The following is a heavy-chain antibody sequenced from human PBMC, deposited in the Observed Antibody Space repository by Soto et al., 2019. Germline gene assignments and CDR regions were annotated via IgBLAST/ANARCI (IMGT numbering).Heavy chain of an antibody. CDR3: AKDLYGSESYPLFDY. CDR1: GFTFDDYA. D-gene: IGHD3-10*01. Sequence: EVQLVESGGGLVQPGRSLRLSCAASGFTFDDYAMHWVRQAPGKGLEWVSGISWNSGSIGYADSVKGRFTISRDNAKNSLYLQMNSLRAEDTALYYCAKDLYGSESYPLFDYWGQGTLVTVSS. V-gene: IGHV3-9*01. CDR2: ISWNSGSI. J-gene: IGHJ4*02.